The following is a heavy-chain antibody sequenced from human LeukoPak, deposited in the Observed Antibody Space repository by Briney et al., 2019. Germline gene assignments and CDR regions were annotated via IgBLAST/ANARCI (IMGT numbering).Heavy chain of an antibody. CDR1: GYTFTSYY. CDR2: INPNSGGT. D-gene: IGHD6-6*01. Sequence: ASVKVSCKASGYTFTSYYMHWVRQAPGQGLEWMGWINPNSGGTNYAQKFQGRVTMTRDTSISTAYMELSRLRSDDTAVYYCARLAARSPSINWFDPWGQGTLVTVSS. J-gene: IGHJ5*02. V-gene: IGHV1-2*02. CDR3: ARLAARSPSINWFDP.